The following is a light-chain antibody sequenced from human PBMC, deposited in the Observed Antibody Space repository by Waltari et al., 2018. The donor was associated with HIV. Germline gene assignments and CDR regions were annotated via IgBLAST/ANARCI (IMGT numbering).Light chain of an antibody. CDR3: QAWDSSTVV. Sequence: SYELTQPPSVSMSPGQKATITCSGNDLGGRSACWYQQKQGLSPVLVIYQDNKRASGIFERFSGSNSGNAATLTISGTQAMDEADYFCQAWDSSTVVFGGGTKLTVL. CDR2: QDN. CDR1: DLGGRS. V-gene: IGLV3-1*01. J-gene: IGLJ2*01.